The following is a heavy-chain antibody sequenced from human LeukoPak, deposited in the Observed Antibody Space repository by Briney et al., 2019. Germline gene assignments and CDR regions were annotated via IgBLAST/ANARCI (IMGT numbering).Heavy chain of an antibody. Sequence: ASVKVSCKASGYSFSNHYIHWVRQAPGQGLEWMGIINPSDGGTTYAQKIQGRGTMTRDTSTSTVYMELSSLRSEDTAVYYCARGLPYCSGGSCQRYYYMDVWGKGTTVTVSS. V-gene: IGHV1-46*01. CDR2: INPSDGGT. CDR3: ARGLPYCSGGSCQRYYYMDV. J-gene: IGHJ6*03. CDR1: GYSFSNHY. D-gene: IGHD2-15*01.